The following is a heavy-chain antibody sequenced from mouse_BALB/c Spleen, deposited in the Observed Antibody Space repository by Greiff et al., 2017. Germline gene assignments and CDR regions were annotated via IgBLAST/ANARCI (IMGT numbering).Heavy chain of an antibody. CDR1: GFTFSDYY. D-gene: IGHD2-4*01. CDR3: ARENYDYDADY. J-gene: IGHJ2*01. V-gene: IGHV5-4*02. Sequence: EVKLVESGGGLVKPGGSLKLSCAASGFTFSDYYMYWVRQTPEKRLEWVATISDGGSYTYYPDSVKGRFTISRDNAKNNLYLQMSSLKSEDTAMYYCARENYDYDADYWGQGTTLTVSS. CDR2: ISDGGSYT.